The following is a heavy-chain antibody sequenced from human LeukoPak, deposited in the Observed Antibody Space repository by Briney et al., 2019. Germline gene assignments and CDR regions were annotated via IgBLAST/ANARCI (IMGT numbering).Heavy chain of an antibody. CDR3: ARVRAAAGGPDY. J-gene: IGHJ4*02. CDR2: IYTSGST. Sequence: SETLSLTCTVSGGSISSYYWSWIRQPAGKGLEWIGRIYTSGSTNYNPSLKSRVTISVDTSKNQFSLKLSSVTAADTAAYYCARVRAAAGGPDYWGQGTLVTVSS. V-gene: IGHV4-4*07. CDR1: GGSISSYY. D-gene: IGHD6-13*01.